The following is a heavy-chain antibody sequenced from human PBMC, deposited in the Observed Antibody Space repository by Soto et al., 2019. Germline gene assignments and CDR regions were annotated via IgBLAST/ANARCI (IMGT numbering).Heavy chain of an antibody. V-gene: IGHV3-30-3*01. D-gene: IGHD1-7*01. CDR3: ARGQANYGYYYYGMDV. CDR1: GFTFSSYA. Sequence: QVQLVESGGGVVQPGRSLRLSCAASGFTFSSYAMHWVRQAPGKGLEGEAVISYDGSNKYYADSVKGRFTISRDNSKNTLYLQMNSLRAEDTAVYYCARGQANYGYYYYGMDVWGQGTTVTVSS. J-gene: IGHJ6*02. CDR2: ISYDGSNK.